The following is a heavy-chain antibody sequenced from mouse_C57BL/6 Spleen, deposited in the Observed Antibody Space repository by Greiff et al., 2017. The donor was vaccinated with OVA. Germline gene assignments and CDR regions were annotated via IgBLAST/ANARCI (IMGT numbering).Heavy chain of an antibody. CDR3: ARSGFYDPAWFAY. Sequence: VQGVESGAELVRPGTSVKVSCKASGYAFTNYLIEWVKQRPGQGLEWIGVINPGSGGTNYNEKFKGKATLTADKSSSTAYMQLSSLTSEDSAVYFCARSGFYDPAWFAYWGQGTLVTVSA. D-gene: IGHD2-3*01. J-gene: IGHJ3*01. V-gene: IGHV1-54*01. CDR1: GYAFTNYL. CDR2: INPGSGGT.